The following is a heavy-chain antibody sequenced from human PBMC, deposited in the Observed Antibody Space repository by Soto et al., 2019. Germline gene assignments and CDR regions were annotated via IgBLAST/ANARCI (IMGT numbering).Heavy chain of an antibody. J-gene: IGHJ6*02. V-gene: IGHV4-31*03. D-gene: IGHD6-6*01. CDR1: GGSISSGGYY. Sequence: QVQLQESGPGLVKPSQTLSLTCTVSGGSISSGGYYWSWIRQHPGKGLEWIGYIYYSGSTYYNPSLKSRVTISVDMSKNQFSLNLSSVTAADTAVYYCARLSVAARHYYGMDVWGQGTTVTVSS. CDR2: IYYSGST. CDR3: ARLSVAARHYYGMDV.